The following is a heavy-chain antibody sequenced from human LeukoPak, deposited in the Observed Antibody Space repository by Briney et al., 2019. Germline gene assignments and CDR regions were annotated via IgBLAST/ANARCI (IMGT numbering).Heavy chain of an antibody. CDR3: ARGDTVAARPGRFDY. CDR2: INHSGST. J-gene: IGHJ4*02. Sequence: SETLSLTCAVYGGSFSGYYWSWIRQPPGKGLKWLGEINHSGSTNYNPSPKSQVTISVDTSKNQFSLKLSSVTAADTAVYYCARGDTVAARPGRFDYWGQGTLVTVSS. CDR1: GGSFSGYY. V-gene: IGHV4-34*01. D-gene: IGHD6-6*01.